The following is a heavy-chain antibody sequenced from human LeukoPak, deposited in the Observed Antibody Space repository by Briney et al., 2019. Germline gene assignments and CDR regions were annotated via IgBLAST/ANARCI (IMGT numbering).Heavy chain of an antibody. Sequence: ASVKVSCKASGYTFSNYGISWVRQAPGQGLEWMGWISGYNGNTNYAQKFQGRVSMTTDTSTSTAYMELTSRTSDDTAMYYCTRLVIYPAYYYYMDVWGEGTTLTVYS. CDR2: ISGYNGNT. V-gene: IGHV1-18*01. CDR1: GYTFSNYG. CDR3: TRLVIYPAYYYYMDV. J-gene: IGHJ6*03. D-gene: IGHD4-23*01.